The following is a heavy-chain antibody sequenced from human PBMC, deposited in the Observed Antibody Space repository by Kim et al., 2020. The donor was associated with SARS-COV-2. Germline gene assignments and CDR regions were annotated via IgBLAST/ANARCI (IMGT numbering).Heavy chain of an antibody. CDR2: IYYSGST. V-gene: IGHV4-39*01. D-gene: IGHD2-2*01. Sequence: SETLSLTCTVSGGSISSSSYYWGWIRQPPGKGLEWIGSIYYSGSTYYNPSLKSRVTISVDTSKNQFSLKLSSVTAADTAVYYCASTLVPSISYYYGMDVWGQGTTVTVSS. J-gene: IGHJ6*02. CDR3: ASTLVPSISYYYGMDV. CDR1: GGSISSSSYY.